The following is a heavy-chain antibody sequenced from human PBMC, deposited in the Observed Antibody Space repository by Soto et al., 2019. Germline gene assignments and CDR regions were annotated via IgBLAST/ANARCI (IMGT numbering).Heavy chain of an antibody. CDR1: GGSISSGDYY. Sequence: SSETLSLTCTVSGGSISSGDYYWSWIRQPPGKGLEWIGYIYYSGSTYYNPSLKSRVTISVDTSKNQFSLKLSSVTAADTAVYYCARALSSSYLDYWGQGTLVTVSS. D-gene: IGHD6-13*01. CDR2: IYYSGST. J-gene: IGHJ4*02. V-gene: IGHV4-30-4*01. CDR3: ARALSSSYLDY.